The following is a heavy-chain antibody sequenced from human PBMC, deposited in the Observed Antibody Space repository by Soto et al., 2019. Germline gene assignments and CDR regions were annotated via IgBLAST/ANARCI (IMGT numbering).Heavy chain of an antibody. D-gene: IGHD6-13*01. CDR3: ARAYSSSWYPFDY. J-gene: IGHJ4*02. Sequence: EVQLVESGGGLVQPGGSLSLSCAASGFTFSSYDMHWVTQATVKGLEWVSAIGTVGDTYYPGSVKGRFTISRANAKNSLYLQVSRLRAEDTAGYYCARAYSSSWYPFDYWGQGTLVTVSS. CDR1: GFTFSSYD. CDR2: IGTVGDT. V-gene: IGHV3-13*01.